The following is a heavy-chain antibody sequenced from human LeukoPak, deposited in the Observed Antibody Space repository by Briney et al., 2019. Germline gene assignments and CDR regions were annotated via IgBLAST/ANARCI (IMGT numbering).Heavy chain of an antibody. Sequence: PGGSLRLSCAASGFSFTTYAMSWVRQAPGKGLEWVSAISGSGGSTYYADSVKGRFTISRDNSKNTLYLQMNSLRAEDTAVYYCARTSYSSGWYTGDYWGQGTLVTVSS. CDR2: ISGSGGST. J-gene: IGHJ4*02. CDR1: GFSFTTYA. D-gene: IGHD6-19*01. V-gene: IGHV3-23*01. CDR3: ARTSYSSGWYTGDY.